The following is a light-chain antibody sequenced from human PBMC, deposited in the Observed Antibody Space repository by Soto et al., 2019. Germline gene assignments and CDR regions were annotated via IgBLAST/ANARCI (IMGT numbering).Light chain of an antibody. Sequence: QSALPQPASVSGSPGQTITISCTGTASDIGSYPLVSWYQQHPGQAPKLIIYEVSERPSGVSVRFSGSQSGNTASLTISGRQAEDEADYYCCSYGGFSTFVLFGGGTKLTVL. CDR2: EVS. V-gene: IGLV2-23*02. J-gene: IGLJ2*01. CDR1: ASDIGSYPL. CDR3: CSYGGFSTFVL.